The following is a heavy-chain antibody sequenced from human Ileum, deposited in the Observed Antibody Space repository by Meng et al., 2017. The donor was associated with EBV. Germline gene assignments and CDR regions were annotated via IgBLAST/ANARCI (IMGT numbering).Heavy chain of an antibody. CDR3: ARHSGYNQGY. J-gene: IGHJ4*02. V-gene: IGHV4/OR15-8*01. D-gene: IGHD5-24*01. Sequence: VHLWVSCPGLYKAIETLSLICGVFDGSCSSSDWWSWVRQPPGKGLEWIGQIYYRGSPSYTPSLKSLVSMSFDKSKNQVSLSLNSVTAADTALYYCARHSGYNQGYWGQGTLVTVSS. CDR2: IYYRGSP. CDR1: DGSCSSSDW.